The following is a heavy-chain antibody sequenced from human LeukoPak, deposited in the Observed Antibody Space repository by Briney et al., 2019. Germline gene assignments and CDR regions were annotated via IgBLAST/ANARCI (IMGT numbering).Heavy chain of an antibody. Sequence: ASVKVSCKASGYTFTDYYMHWVRRAPGQGFEWMGWINPKSGGTNYAQKFQDWVTMTGDTSVTTVYMELSRLKSDDTAVYYCATQGNEQSFDYWGQGTLVTVSS. D-gene: IGHD1/OR15-1a*01. CDR2: INPKSGGT. V-gene: IGHV1-2*04. CDR1: GYTFTDYY. J-gene: IGHJ4*02. CDR3: ATQGNEQSFDY.